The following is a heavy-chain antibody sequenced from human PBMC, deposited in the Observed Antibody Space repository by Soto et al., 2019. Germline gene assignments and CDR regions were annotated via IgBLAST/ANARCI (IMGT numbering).Heavy chain of an antibody. Sequence: GASGKVSCKASGYTFTSFGISWVRQAPGQGLEWMGWISAYNGNTNYAQKLQGRVTMTTDTSTSTAYMELRSLRSDDTAVYYCARESSGGGWELNWFDPWGQGTLVTVSS. CDR2: ISAYNGNT. CDR3: ARESSGGGWELNWFDP. CDR1: GYTFTSFG. J-gene: IGHJ5*02. D-gene: IGHD2-15*01. V-gene: IGHV1-18*01.